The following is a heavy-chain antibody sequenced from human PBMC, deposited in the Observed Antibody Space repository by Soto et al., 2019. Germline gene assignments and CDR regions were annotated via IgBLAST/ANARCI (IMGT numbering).Heavy chain of an antibody. D-gene: IGHD3-22*01. Sequence: PGGSLRLSCADSGFIFSDYYMSWIRQAPGKGLEWVSYISSSRSYTNYADSVKGRFTISSDNAKNSLYLEMNSLRAEDTAVYYCVRNRYCDRSGFYRDLAYWGQVTLVTVS. V-gene: IGHV3-11*06. J-gene: IGHJ4*02. CDR3: VRNRYCDRSGFYRDLAY. CDR2: ISSSRSYT. CDR1: GFIFSDYY.